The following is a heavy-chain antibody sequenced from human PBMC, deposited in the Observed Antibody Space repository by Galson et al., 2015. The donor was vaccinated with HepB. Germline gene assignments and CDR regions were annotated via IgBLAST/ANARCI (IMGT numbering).Heavy chain of an antibody. J-gene: IGHJ4*02. CDR2: ISYDGSNK. Sequence: SLRLSCAASGFPFSSYGMHWVRQAPGKGLEWVAFISYDGSNKYYVDSVKGRFTISRDNSKNTLYLQVNSLRAEDTAVYYCAKGSGSWYSKEYFDNWGQGTLVTVSS. D-gene: IGHD6-13*01. V-gene: IGHV3-30*18. CDR3: AKGSGSWYSKEYFDN. CDR1: GFPFSSYG.